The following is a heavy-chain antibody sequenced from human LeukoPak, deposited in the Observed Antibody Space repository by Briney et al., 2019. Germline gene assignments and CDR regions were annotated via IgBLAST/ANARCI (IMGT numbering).Heavy chain of an antibody. Sequence: ASVKVSCKASGYTFTSYGISWVRQAPGQGLEWMGWISAYNGNTNYAQKLQGRVTMTTDTSTSTAYMELRSLRSDDTAVYYCARALSGYYDFWSGYSNGDYWGQGTLVTVSS. J-gene: IGHJ4*02. V-gene: IGHV1-18*01. CDR2: ISAYNGNT. D-gene: IGHD3-3*01. CDR3: ARALSGYYDFWSGYSNGDY. CDR1: GYTFTSYG.